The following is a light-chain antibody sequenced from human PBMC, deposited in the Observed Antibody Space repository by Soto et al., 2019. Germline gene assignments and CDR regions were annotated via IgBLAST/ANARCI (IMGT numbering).Light chain of an antibody. CDR2: DAS. CDR1: QSVSSY. Sequence: EIVLTQSPATLSLSPGERATLSCRASQSVSSYLAWYQQKPGQAPRLLIYDASNRATGIPARFSGSGSGTDFTLTICSLEPEDFAVYYCQQRSNWPPGFTFGGGTKVDIK. J-gene: IGKJ4*01. CDR3: QQRSNWPPGFT. V-gene: IGKV3-11*01.